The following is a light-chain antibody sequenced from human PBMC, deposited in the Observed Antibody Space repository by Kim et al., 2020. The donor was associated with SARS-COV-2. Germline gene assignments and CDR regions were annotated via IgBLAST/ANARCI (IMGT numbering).Light chain of an antibody. J-gene: IGLJ3*02. V-gene: IGLV1-40*01. CDR1: SNNIGAGYD. Sequence: KITIPSSGGSNNIGAGYDVNWYQQLPETAPKLLLEVNSYRPSGVPDRFSGSKSGTSASLAITGLQAEDEADYYCQSYGNSLYGSLFGGGTQLTVL. CDR3: QSYGNSLYGSL. CDR2: VNS.